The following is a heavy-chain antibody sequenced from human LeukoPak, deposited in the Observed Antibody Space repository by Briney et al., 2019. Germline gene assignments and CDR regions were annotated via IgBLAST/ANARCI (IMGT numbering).Heavy chain of an antibody. Sequence: SETLSLTCAVYGGSFRGYYWSWIRQPPGKGLEWIGEINHSGSTNYNPSLKSRVTISGDTSKNQFSLKLTSVTAADTAVYYCTRDRELGFWGQGTLVTVSS. D-gene: IGHD1-26*01. CDR1: GGSFRGYY. V-gene: IGHV4-34*01. CDR2: INHSGST. J-gene: IGHJ4*02. CDR3: TRDRELGF.